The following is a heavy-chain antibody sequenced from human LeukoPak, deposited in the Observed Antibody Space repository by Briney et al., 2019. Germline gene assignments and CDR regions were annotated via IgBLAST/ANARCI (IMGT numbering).Heavy chain of an antibody. Sequence: ASVKVSCKASGCTFTSSYINWVRQAPGQGLEWMGWISAYNGKTSYAQKFQGRVTMTTDSSTNTAYMDLTSLRSDDTAVYYCARGGTYYPCIDYWGQGTLVTVSS. CDR2: ISAYNGKT. D-gene: IGHD1-26*01. J-gene: IGHJ4*02. CDR3: ARGGTYYPCIDY. V-gene: IGHV1-18*01. CDR1: GCTFTSSY.